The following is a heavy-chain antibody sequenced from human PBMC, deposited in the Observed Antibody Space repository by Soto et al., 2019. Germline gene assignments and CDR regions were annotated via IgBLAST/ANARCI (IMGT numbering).Heavy chain of an antibody. J-gene: IGHJ4*02. CDR2: ISAYNGNT. Sequence: QVRLVQSGAEVKKPGASVKVSCKASGYTFTSYGISWVRQAPGQGLEWMGWISAYNGNTNYAQKLQGRVTMTTDTSTSTAYMELRSLRSDDTAVYYCARVPQEDYDFWSGYYFLDYWGQGTLVTVSS. CDR1: GYTFTSYG. V-gene: IGHV1-18*01. CDR3: ARVPQEDYDFWSGYYFLDY. D-gene: IGHD3-3*01.